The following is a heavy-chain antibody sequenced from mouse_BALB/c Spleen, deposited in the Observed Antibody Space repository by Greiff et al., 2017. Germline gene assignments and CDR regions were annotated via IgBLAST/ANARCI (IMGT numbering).Heavy chain of an antibody. Sequence: DVMLVESGGGLVKPGGSLKLSCAASGFAFSSYDMSWVRQTPEKRLEWVAYISSGGGSTYYPDTVKGRFTISRDNAKNTLYLQMSSLKSEDTAMYYCARLRDGYVYAMDYWGQGTSVTVSS. CDR1: GFAFSSYD. D-gene: IGHD2-3*01. J-gene: IGHJ4*01. V-gene: IGHV5-12-1*01. CDR2: ISSGGGST. CDR3: ARLRDGYVYAMDY.